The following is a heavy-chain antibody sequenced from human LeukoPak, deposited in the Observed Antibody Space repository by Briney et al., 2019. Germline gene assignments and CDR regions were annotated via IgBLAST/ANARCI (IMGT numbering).Heavy chain of an antibody. CDR1: GFTFSSYN. V-gene: IGHV3-21*01. D-gene: IGHD2-2*01. Sequence: GGSLRLSCAASGFTFSSYNMNWVRQAPGKGLEWVSCISNSQSFIYYTDSVKGRFTISRDNAKNSLYLQMNSLRGEDTAMYYCARDRDIGLVPASLDPWGQGTLVIVSS. CDR3: ARDRDIGLVPASLDP. J-gene: IGHJ5*02. CDR2: ISNSQSFI.